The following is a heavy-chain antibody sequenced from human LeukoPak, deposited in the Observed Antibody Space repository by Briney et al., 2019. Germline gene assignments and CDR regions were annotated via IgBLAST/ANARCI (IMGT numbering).Heavy chain of an antibody. CDR2: INHSGST. CDR1: GGSFSGYY. CDR3: ARGWSAYYDSSGYYY. D-gene: IGHD3-22*01. V-gene: IGHV4-34*01. J-gene: IGHJ4*02. Sequence: SETPSLTCAVYGGSFSGYYWSWIRQPPGKGLEWIGEINHSGSTNYNPSLKSRVTISVDTSKNQFSLKLSSVTAADTAVYYCARGWSAYYDSSGYYYWGQGTLVTVSS.